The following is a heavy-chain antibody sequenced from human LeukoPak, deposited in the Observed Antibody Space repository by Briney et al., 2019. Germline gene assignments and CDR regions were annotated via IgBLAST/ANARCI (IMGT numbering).Heavy chain of an antibody. V-gene: IGHV1-18*01. CDR1: GYTYTTDG. CDR3: ARDRGIAEADSFDP. J-gene: IGHJ5*02. Sequence: ASVKVSCKSSGYTYTTDGIIWVRQAPGQGLKWMGWIDTYSGKTNYAQKFQGRVTMTSDTSTSTAYMELRSLRSDDTAVYYCARDRGIAEADSFDPWGQGTLVTVSS. CDR2: IDTYSGKT. D-gene: IGHD6-13*01.